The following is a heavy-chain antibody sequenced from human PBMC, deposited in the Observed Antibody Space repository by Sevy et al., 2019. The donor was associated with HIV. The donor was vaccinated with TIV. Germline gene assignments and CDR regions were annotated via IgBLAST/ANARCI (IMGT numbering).Heavy chain of an antibody. Sequence: GGSLRLSCAASEFTFSSYWMSWVRQAPGKGLEWVANIKQDGSEKYYVDSVKGRFTISRDNAKNSLYLQMNSLRAEDTAVYYCARDSLKYDFWSGYYPNPDYYGMDVWGQGTTVTVSS. V-gene: IGHV3-7*01. CDR3: ARDSLKYDFWSGYYPNPDYYGMDV. D-gene: IGHD3-3*01. CDR1: EFTFSSYW. CDR2: IKQDGSEK. J-gene: IGHJ6*02.